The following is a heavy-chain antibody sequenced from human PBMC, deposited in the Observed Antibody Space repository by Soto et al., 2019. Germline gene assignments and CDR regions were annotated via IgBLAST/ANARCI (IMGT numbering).Heavy chain of an antibody. J-gene: IGHJ5*02. D-gene: IGHD3-10*01. CDR3: ARAGTTMARGVISGWFDP. Sequence: SETLSLTCTVSGGSISSYYWSWIRQPPGKGLEWIGYIYYSGSTNYNPPLKSRVTISVDTSKNQFSLKLSSVTAADTAVYYCARAGTTMARGVISGWFDPWGQGTLVTVSS. CDR2: IYYSGST. CDR1: GGSISSYY. V-gene: IGHV4-59*01.